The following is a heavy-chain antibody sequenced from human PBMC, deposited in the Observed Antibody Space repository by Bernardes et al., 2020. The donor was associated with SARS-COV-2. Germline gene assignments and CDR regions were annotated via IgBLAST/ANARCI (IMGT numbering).Heavy chain of an antibody. V-gene: IGHV4-34*01. J-gene: IGHJ4*02. Sequence: SETLSLTCAVYGGSFNAYFWGWVRQHPGKGLEWIGEINHGGSTNYNPSLKSRITISVDTSKNQFSLKLISVTAADTAVYYCARGGPEPGFDYWGQGTLVTVSS. CDR1: GGSFNAYF. D-gene: IGHD1-26*01. CDR3: ARGGPEPGFDY. CDR2: INHGGST.